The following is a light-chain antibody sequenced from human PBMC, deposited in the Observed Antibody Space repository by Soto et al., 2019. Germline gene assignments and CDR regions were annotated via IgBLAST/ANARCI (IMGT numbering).Light chain of an antibody. Sequence: QSVLTQPPSASGTPGQRVTISCSGSRSNIGSNTVNWYQQLPGTAPKLLIYSNNQRPSGVPDRFSGSKSGTSASLAISGLQSEDEADYYCAAWDDSLNVSFGGGTKLTVL. J-gene: IGLJ2*01. CDR3: AAWDDSLNVS. CDR1: RSNIGSNT. CDR2: SNN. V-gene: IGLV1-44*01.